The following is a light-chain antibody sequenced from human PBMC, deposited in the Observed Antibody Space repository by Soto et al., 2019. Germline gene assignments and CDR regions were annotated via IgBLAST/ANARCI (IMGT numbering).Light chain of an antibody. J-gene: IGKJ2*01. V-gene: IGKV2-30*02. CDR1: QSLEHSDGNIY. Sequence: VVMTQSPLSLPVTLGQPAAISCRSSQSLEHSDGNIYLNWCHQRPVQSPRRLFYKISNRGSGVPDRFSASGSGTEFTRKISRVEAEDVGGDYCMQGTPWPYSFGQGTKLEIK. CDR3: MQGTPWPYS. CDR2: KIS.